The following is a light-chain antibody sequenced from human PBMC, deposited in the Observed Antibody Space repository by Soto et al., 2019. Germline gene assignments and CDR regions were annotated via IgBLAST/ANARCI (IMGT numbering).Light chain of an antibody. CDR1: QSISSW. CDR3: QQSFNTPLT. V-gene: IGKV1-39*01. J-gene: IGKJ4*01. CDR2: RAT. Sequence: DIQLTQSPSTLSASVGDRVTITCRASQSISSWLAWYQQKPGKAPKLLIYRATSLKSGAPSRFSGSGSGTDFTLTINSLQPEDFATYYCQQSFNTPLTFGGGTKVDIK.